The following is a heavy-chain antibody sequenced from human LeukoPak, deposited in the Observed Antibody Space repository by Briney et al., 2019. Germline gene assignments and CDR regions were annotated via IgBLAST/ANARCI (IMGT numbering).Heavy chain of an antibody. J-gene: IGHJ3*02. CDR1: GFTVSSNY. D-gene: IGHD3-22*01. CDR3: ARDNFGAYYYDSSGYYNDAFDI. Sequence: GGSLRLSCAASGFTVSSNYMSWVRQAPGKGLEWVSVIYSGGSTYYADSVKGRFTISRDNSKNTPYLQMNSLRAEDTAVYYCARDNFGAYYYDSSGYYNDAFDIWGQGTMVTVSS. CDR2: IYSGGST. V-gene: IGHV3-66*01.